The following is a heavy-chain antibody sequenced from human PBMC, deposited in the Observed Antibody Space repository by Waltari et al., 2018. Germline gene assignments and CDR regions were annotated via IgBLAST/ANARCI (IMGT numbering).Heavy chain of an antibody. V-gene: IGHV4-38-2*01. D-gene: IGHD3-22*01. CDR2: ISHSGRT. Sequence: QVQLQASGPGLVKPSETLSLTCAVSGYSISSGYYWGWIRQPPWKGLEWIGCISHSGRTSSNPSRKIRFTISVDTSKNQFSLKLTSVTAADTAVYYCAVIAVGSSGYYPHDAFDIWGQGTMGSVSS. CDR3: AVIAVGSSGYYPHDAFDI. J-gene: IGHJ3*02. CDR1: GYSISSGYY.